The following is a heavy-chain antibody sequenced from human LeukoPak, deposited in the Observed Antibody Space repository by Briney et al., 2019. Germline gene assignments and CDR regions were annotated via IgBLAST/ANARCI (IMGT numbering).Heavy chain of an antibody. D-gene: IGHD2-8*01. J-gene: IGHJ1*01. Sequence: PLETLSLTCAVYGGSFSGYYWSWIRQPPGKGLEWIGEINHSGSTNYNPSLKSRVTISVDTSKNQFSLKLSSVTAADTAVYYCARANCTNGVCYTREYFQHWGQGTLVTVSS. CDR1: GGSFSGYY. CDR2: INHSGST. CDR3: ARANCTNGVCYTREYFQH. V-gene: IGHV4-34*01.